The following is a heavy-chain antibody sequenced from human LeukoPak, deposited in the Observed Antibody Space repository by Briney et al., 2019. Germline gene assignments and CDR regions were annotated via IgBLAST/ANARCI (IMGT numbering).Heavy chain of an antibody. D-gene: IGHD3-22*01. J-gene: IGHJ4*02. CDR1: GYTLTELS. V-gene: IGHV1-24*01. CDR3: ATGPYYYDSSDYYY. Sequence: ASVKVSCKVSGYTLTELSMHWVRQAPGKGLEWMGGFDPEDGETIYAQKFQGRVTMTEDTSTDTAYMELSSLRSEDTAVYYCATGPYYYDSSDYYYWGQGTLVTVSS. CDR2: FDPEDGET.